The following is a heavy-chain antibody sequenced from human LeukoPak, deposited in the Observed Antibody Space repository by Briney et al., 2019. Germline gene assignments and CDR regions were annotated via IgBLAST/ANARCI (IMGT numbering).Heavy chain of an antibody. CDR3: ATLGAVAGTHDAFDI. CDR1: GYSFTSYW. J-gene: IGHJ3*02. Sequence: GESLKISCKGSGYSFTSYWIGWVRQLLGKGLEWMGIIYPGDSDTRYSPSFQGQVTISADKSISTAYLQWSSLKASDTAMYYCATLGAVAGTHDAFDIWGQGTMVTVSS. V-gene: IGHV5-51*01. D-gene: IGHD6-19*01. CDR2: IYPGDSDT.